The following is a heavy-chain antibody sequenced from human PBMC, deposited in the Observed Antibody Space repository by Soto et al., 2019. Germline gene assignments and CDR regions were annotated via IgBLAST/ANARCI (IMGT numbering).Heavy chain of an antibody. CDR1: GYTFTDYY. CDR2: INPNNGDT. Sequence: ASVKVSCKASGYTFTDYYLHWVRQTPGQGLECMGWINPNNGDTNYAQKFQGRVTMTRDTSISTAYMEVSRLRSDDTAVYYCARSVSFITPRPDYWGQGTLVTVSS. CDR3: ARSVSFITPRPDY. D-gene: IGHD6-6*01. J-gene: IGHJ4*02. V-gene: IGHV1-2*02.